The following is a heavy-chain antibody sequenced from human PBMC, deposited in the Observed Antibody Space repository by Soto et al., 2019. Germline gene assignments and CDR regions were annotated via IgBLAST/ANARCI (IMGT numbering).Heavy chain of an antibody. CDR2: IYHSGST. CDR3: ARAADFWSGYYTRALDY. J-gene: IGHJ4*02. D-gene: IGHD3-3*01. CDR1: GGSISSSNW. Sequence: SETLSLTCAVSGGSISSSNWWSWVRQPPGKGLEWIGEIYHSGSTNYNPSLKSRVTVSVDKSKNQFSLKLSSVTAADTAVYYCARAADFWSGYYTRALDYWGQGTLVTVSS. V-gene: IGHV4-4*02.